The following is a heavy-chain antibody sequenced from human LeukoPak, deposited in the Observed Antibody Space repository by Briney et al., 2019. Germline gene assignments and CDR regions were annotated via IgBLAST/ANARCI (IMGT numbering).Heavy chain of an antibody. CDR3: AKDHLGYCSGGSCYSGWSP. D-gene: IGHD2-15*01. CDR1: GFTFSSYA. V-gene: IGHV3-23*01. CDR2: ISGSGGST. J-gene: IGHJ5*02. Sequence: PGGSLRLSCAASGFTFSSYAMSWVRQAPGKGLEWVSAISGSGGSTYYADPVKGRFTISRDNSKNTLYLQMNSLRAEDTAVYYCAKDHLGYCSGGSCYSGWSPWGQGTLVTVSS.